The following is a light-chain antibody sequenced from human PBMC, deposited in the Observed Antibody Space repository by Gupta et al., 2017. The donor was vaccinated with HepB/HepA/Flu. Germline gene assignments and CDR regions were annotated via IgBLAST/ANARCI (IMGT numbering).Light chain of an antibody. J-gene: IGKJ2*01. Sequence: DIVMTQSPDSLAVSLGERATINCKSSQSVLYSSNNKNYLAWYQQKPGQPPKVLIYWASTRESGVPDRFSGSGSETDFTLTISSLQAEDVAIYDCQQYYSTPYTFGQGTKLEIK. V-gene: IGKV4-1*01. CDR2: WAS. CDR1: QSVLYSSNNKNY. CDR3: QQYYSTPYT.